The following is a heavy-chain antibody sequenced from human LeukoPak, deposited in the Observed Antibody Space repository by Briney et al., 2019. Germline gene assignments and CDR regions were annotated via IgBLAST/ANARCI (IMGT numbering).Heavy chain of an antibody. CDR3: ARVPYYDSSGYGKDQIDY. J-gene: IGHJ4*02. V-gene: IGHV1-8*01. Sequence: ASVKVSCKASGYTFTSYDINWVRQATGQGLEWMGWMNPNSGNTGYAQKLQGRVTMTRNTSISTAYMELSSLRSEDTAVYYCARVPYYDSSGYGKDQIDYWGQGTLVTVSS. CDR1: GYTFTSYD. D-gene: IGHD3-22*01. CDR2: MNPNSGNT.